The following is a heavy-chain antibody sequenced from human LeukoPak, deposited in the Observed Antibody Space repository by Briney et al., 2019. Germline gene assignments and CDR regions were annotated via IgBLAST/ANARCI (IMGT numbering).Heavy chain of an antibody. Sequence: SSETLSLTCTVSGGSSSRHYWSWIRQPPGKGLEWIGYIYYSGSTNYNPSLKSRVTISTDTSKNQFSLKLTSVIAADTAVYYCAGVSRDLDFWGQGTLVTVSS. CDR3: AGVSRDLDF. CDR1: GGSSSRHY. D-gene: IGHD6-13*01. CDR2: IYYSGST. V-gene: IGHV4-59*08. J-gene: IGHJ4*02.